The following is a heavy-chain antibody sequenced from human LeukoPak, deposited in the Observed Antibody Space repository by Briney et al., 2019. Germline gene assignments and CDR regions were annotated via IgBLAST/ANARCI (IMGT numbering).Heavy chain of an antibody. J-gene: IGHJ4*02. CDR1: GGSFSGYY. D-gene: IGHD6-19*01. CDR2: VHYSGTA. V-gene: IGHV4-59*08. Sequence: PSETLSLTCAVYGGSFSGYYWTWIRQPPGKGLEWIGYVHYSGTANYNPSLKSRVSMSIDTSKNQFSLKLSSVTAADTAVYYCARPTIDSSGWYRVYWGQGTLVTVSS. CDR3: ARPTIDSSGWYRVY.